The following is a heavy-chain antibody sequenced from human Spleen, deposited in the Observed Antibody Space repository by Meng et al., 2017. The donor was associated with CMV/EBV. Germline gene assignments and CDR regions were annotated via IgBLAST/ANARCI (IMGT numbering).Heavy chain of an antibody. CDR2: ITDAAVST. CDR1: GFSFSTYA. Sequence: GGSLRLSCAASGFSFSTYAMSWVRQAPGKGLEWVSSITDAAVSTYYAESAKGRFAISRDNAKNSLHLQMSSLRAEDTAVYYCARDRTGDCSSTSCYNYYYYYGMDVWGQGTTVTVSS. J-gene: IGHJ6*02. CDR3: ARDRTGDCSSTSCYNYYYYYGMDV. D-gene: IGHD2-2*02. V-gene: IGHV3-23*01.